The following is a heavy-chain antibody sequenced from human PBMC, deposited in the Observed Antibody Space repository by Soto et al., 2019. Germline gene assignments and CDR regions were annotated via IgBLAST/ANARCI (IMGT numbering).Heavy chain of an antibody. Sequence: SETLSLSCAVSGGSFSGYYWSWIRQVPGKGLEWIGEINHSGSTNYNPSLKSRVTLSFATSQNQSSLKLSLVTAADTAVYYWARGGVTMGRGAITTHYYYYYGMDVWGQGTTVTVSS. J-gene: IGHJ6*02. CDR3: ARGGVTMGRGAITTHYYYYYGMDV. V-gene: IGHV4-34*01. CDR1: GGSFSGYY. D-gene: IGHD3-10*01. CDR2: INHSGST.